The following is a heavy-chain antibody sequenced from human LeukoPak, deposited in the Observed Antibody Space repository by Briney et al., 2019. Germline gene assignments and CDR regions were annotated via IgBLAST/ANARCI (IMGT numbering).Heavy chain of an antibody. J-gene: IGHJ6*03. Sequence: AGGSLRLPCAASGFTFSRHPMHWVRQAPGKGLEWVALISHDEVSTYYVDSVKGRFTISRDKSKNTLFLQMNSLRPEDTAVYYCARQATSLGYFYSYLDVWGTGTTVTVSS. CDR3: ARQATSLGYFYSYLDV. CDR1: GFTFSRHP. CDR2: ISHDEVST. V-gene: IGHV3-30*01.